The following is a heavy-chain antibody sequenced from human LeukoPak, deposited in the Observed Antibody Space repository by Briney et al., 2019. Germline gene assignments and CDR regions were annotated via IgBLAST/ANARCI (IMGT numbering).Heavy chain of an antibody. CDR3: ATLTGGDDAFDI. V-gene: IGHV4-39*07. D-gene: IGHD4-23*01. CDR2: IYYTGST. Sequence: SETLSLTCTVYGGSISSTGYYWGWIRQPPGKGLEWLGNIYYTGSTYYNPSLKSRVTISVDTSKNQFSLRLSSVTAADTAVYYCATLTGGDDAFDIWGQGTMVTVSS. CDR1: GGSISSTGYY. J-gene: IGHJ3*02.